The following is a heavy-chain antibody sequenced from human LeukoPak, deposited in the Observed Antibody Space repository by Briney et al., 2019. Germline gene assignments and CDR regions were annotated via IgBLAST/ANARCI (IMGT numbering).Heavy chain of an antibody. Sequence: SETLSPTCTVSGGSINSYYWTWIRQPAGKGLEWIGRMYTSGSSNYNPSLKSRVTISVNKSKNQFSLKLTSVTAADTAVYYCARGYDSSGRDYYYYMDVWGRGTTVTVS. CDR2: MYTSGSS. D-gene: IGHD3-22*01. V-gene: IGHV4-4*07. CDR3: ARGYDSSGRDYYYYMDV. J-gene: IGHJ6*03. CDR1: GGSINSYY.